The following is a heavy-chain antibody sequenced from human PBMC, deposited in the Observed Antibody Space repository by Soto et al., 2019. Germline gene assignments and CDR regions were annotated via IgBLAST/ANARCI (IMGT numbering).Heavy chain of an antibody. CDR1: GYTFTNYY. V-gene: IGHV1-2*02. J-gene: IGHJ4*02. CDR2: INPNSGDT. D-gene: IGHD4-17*01. CDR3: ARDLGDYGDDGD. Sequence: QVQLVQSGAEVKKPGASVKVSCKASGYTFTNYYIHWVRQAPGQGLEWMGWINPNSGDTNYAQNFQGRVTMTRDTSSSTAYMDLTRLRSDDTAVYYCARDLGDYGDDGDWGQGTLVTVSS.